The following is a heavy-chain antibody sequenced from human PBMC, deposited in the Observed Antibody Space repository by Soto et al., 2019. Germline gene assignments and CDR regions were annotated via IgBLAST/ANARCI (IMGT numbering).Heavy chain of an antibody. CDR3: ARDGDCSSASCSYDAFDI. J-gene: IGHJ3*02. D-gene: IGHD2-2*01. CDR1: GFTFSSYS. CDR2: ISSSTSTI. Sequence: GGSLRLSCAASGFTFSSYSMNWVRQAPGKGLELVSYISSSTSTIYYAESVKGRFTISRDNAKNSLYLQMNSLRAEDTAVYYCARDGDCSSASCSYDAFDIWGHGTMVTVSS. V-gene: IGHV3-48*01.